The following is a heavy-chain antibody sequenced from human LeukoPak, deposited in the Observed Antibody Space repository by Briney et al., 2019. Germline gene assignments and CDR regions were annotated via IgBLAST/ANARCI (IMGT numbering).Heavy chain of an antibody. CDR1: GYTFTSYY. CDR2: INPNGGST. J-gene: IGHJ4*02. Sequence: ASVKVSCKASGYTFTSYYMHWVRQAPGQGLEWMGIINPNGGSTSYAQKFQGRVTMTRDTSTSTVYMELSSLRSEDTAVYYCARSYYYVSSGYYSPANYWGQGTLVTVSS. D-gene: IGHD3-22*01. V-gene: IGHV1-46*01. CDR3: ARSYYYVSSGYYSPANY.